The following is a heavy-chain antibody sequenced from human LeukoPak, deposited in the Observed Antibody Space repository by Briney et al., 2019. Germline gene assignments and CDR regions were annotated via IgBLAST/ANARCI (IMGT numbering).Heavy chain of an antibody. V-gene: IGHV4-59*01. CDR1: GGSISSYY. D-gene: IGHD6-6*01. Sequence: PSETLSLTCTVSGGSISSYYWSWIRQPPGKGLEWIGYIYYSGSTNYNPSLKSRVTISVDTSKNQFSLKLSSVTAADTAVYYCARGAHSSSDFDYWGQGTLVTVSS. CDR2: IYYSGST. CDR3: ARGAHSSSDFDY. J-gene: IGHJ4*02.